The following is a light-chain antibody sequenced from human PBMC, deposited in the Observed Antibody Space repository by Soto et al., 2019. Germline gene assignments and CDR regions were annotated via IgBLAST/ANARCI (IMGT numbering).Light chain of an antibody. CDR2: SNT. J-gene: IGLJ1*01. CDR3: EACVDSLNGRV. Sequence: QSVLTQPPSASGTPGQRVSISCSGGSSNIGRNTVNWYQQVPGTAPKLLIYSNTQRPSGVPDRLSGSKSGTSASLAISGLQSEDEANYSCEACVDSLNGRVFGTGTKVTV. V-gene: IGLV1-44*01. CDR1: SSNIGRNT.